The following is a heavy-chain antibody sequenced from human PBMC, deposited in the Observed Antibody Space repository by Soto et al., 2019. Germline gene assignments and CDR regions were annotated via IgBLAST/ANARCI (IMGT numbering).Heavy chain of an antibody. CDR3: ARGSYDILTGYWHYYYGMDV. CDR1: GGTFSSYA. V-gene: IGHV1-69*13. Sequence: GASVKVSCKASGGTFSSYAISWVRQAPGQGLEWMGGIIPIFGTANYAQKFQGRVTITADESTSTAYMELSSLRSEDTAVYYCARGSYDILTGYWHYYYGMDVWGQGTTVTVSS. D-gene: IGHD3-9*01. CDR2: IIPIFGTA. J-gene: IGHJ6*02.